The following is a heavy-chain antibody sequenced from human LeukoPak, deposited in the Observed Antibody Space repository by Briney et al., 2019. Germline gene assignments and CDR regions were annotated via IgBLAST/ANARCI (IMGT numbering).Heavy chain of an antibody. CDR2: ISYDGSNK. Sequence: GGSLRLSCAASGFTFSSYGMHWVRQAPGKGLEWVAVISYDGSNKYYADSVKGRFTISRDNSKNTLYLQMNSLRAEDTAVYYCAKVGGYCSSTSCPYFDYRGQGTLVTVSS. J-gene: IGHJ4*02. D-gene: IGHD2-2*01. CDR1: GFTFSSYG. V-gene: IGHV3-30*18. CDR3: AKVGGYCSSTSCPYFDY.